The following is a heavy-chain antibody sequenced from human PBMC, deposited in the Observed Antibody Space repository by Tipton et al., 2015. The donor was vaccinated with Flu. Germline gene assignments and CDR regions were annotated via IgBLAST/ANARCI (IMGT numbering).Heavy chain of an antibody. CDR1: GFAFSSYW. CDR3: ARDGPPYSPTSGWFDP. CDR2: VKQDGGEK. J-gene: IGHJ5*02. D-gene: IGHD1-26*01. Sequence: SLRLSCAASGFAFSSYWVLWVRQAPGKGLEWVANVKQDGGEKHYVDSVKGRFTISRDNARNSLYLQMNSLRAEDTAVYFCARDGPPYSPTSGWFDPWGQGTLVTVSS. V-gene: IGHV3-7*01.